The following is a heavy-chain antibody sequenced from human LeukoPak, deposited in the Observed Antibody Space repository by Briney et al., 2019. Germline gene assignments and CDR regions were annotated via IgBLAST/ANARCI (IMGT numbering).Heavy chain of an antibody. CDR2: IKEDGSEK. CDR3: ARARTIFGLLISGMDV. Sequence: GGSLRLACAASGVNVGIYWRSWVRQAPGKGVEGVANIKEDGSEKYYVDSVKCRFTITRDNDKNSLYLKMNSLRAQDTAVYYCARARTIFGLLISGMDVWGRGTTVTVSS. J-gene: IGHJ6*02. D-gene: IGHD3/OR15-3a*01. V-gene: IGHV3-7*01. CDR1: GVNVGIYW.